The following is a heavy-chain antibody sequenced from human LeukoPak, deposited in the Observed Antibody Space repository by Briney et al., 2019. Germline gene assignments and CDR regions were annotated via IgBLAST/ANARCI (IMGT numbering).Heavy chain of an antibody. CDR2: ISYDGSNK. V-gene: IGHV3-30-3*01. D-gene: IGHD3-3*01. CDR1: GFTFSSYA. CDR3: ARDSDGVTPNFDY. Sequence: GGSLRLSCAASGFTFSSYAKSWVRQAPGKGLEWVAVISYDGSNKYYADSVKGRFTISRDNSKNTLYLQMNSLRAEDTAVYYCARDSDGVTPNFDYWGQGTLVTVSS. J-gene: IGHJ4*02.